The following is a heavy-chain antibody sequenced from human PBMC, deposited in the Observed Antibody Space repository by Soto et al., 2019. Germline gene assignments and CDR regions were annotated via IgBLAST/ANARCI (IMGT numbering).Heavy chain of an antibody. D-gene: IGHD6-6*01. Sequence: PGGSLRLSCAASGFTFSSYAMSWVRQAPGKGLEWVSAISGSGGSTYYADSVKGRFTISRDNSKNTLYLQMNSLRAEDTAVYYCAKLFYSSSFYYYGMDVWGQGTTVTVSS. J-gene: IGHJ6*02. CDR1: GFTFSSYA. V-gene: IGHV3-23*01. CDR3: AKLFYSSSFYYYGMDV. CDR2: ISGSGGST.